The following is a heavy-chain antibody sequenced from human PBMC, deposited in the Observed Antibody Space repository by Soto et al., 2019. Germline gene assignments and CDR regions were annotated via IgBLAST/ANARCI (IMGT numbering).Heavy chain of an antibody. CDR2: VNWNGGST. Sequence: EVQLVESGGGVLRPGGSLRLSCAASGFTFDDYGMSWARQTPGKGLEWVSGVNWNGGSTGYADSVKGRFTISRDNAKNSLYLQMNSLRAEDTAFYYCVRGASLNFDYWGQGTLVTVSS. V-gene: IGHV3-20*04. J-gene: IGHJ4*02. CDR1: GFTFDDYG. CDR3: VRGASLNFDY. D-gene: IGHD1-26*01.